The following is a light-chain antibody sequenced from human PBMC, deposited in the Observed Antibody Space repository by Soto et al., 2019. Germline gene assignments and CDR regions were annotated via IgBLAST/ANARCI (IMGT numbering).Light chain of an antibody. V-gene: IGLV2-8*01. CDR1: SSDVGGYNY. CDR2: EVS. J-gene: IGLJ1*01. CDR3: SSYSGTNYHYV. Sequence: QSVLTQPPSASGSIGQSVTIPCTGTSSDVGGYNYVSWYQQHPGKAPKLMIYEVSERPSGVPDRFSGSKSGNTASLTVSGLQADDEADYYCSSYSGTNYHYVFGTGTKVTVL.